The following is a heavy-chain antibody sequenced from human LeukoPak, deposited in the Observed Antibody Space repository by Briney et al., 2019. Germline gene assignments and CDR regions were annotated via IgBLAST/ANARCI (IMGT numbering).Heavy chain of an antibody. D-gene: IGHD3-10*01. V-gene: IGHV4-34*01. CDR2: INHSGST. CDR1: GGSFSGYY. CDR3: ARLGVTMVRGVIPTSYYYYYYMDV. Sequence: SETLSLTCAVYGGSFSGYYWSWIRKPPGKGLEWIGEINHSGSTNYNPSLKSRVTISVDTSKNQFSLKLSSVTAADTAVYYCARLGVTMVRGVIPTSYYYYYYMDVWGKGTTVTISS. J-gene: IGHJ6*03.